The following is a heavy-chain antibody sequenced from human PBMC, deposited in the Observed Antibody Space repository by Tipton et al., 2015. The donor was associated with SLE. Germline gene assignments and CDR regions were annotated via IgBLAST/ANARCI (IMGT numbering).Heavy chain of an antibody. Sequence: TLSLTCTVSGYSITSGYYWSWIRQPPGKGLEWIGYIYYSGSTNNNPSLKSRVTISVDTSKNQFSLKLSSVTAADTAVYYCARAGGIAARSYYYYYYYMDVWGKGTTVTVSS. J-gene: IGHJ6*03. CDR3: ARAGGIAARSYYYYYYYMDV. V-gene: IGHV4-61*01. D-gene: IGHD6-6*01. CDR2: IYYSGST. CDR1: GYSITSGYY.